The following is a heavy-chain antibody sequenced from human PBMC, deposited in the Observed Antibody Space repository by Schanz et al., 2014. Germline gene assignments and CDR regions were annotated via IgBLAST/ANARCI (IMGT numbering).Heavy chain of an antibody. V-gene: IGHV3-23*04. J-gene: IGHJ4*02. CDR3: AKIKRNED. D-gene: IGHD1-1*01. Sequence: EVELVESGGGLVQPGGSLRLSCAASGLIFSNYVMSWVRQAPGKGLEWVSTIGSSGATNYAESVKGRIAISRDNSKNTLQLQKNSLRAEDAAVDCCAKIKRNEDWGQGTLVTVSS. CDR2: IGSSGAT. CDR1: GLIFSNYV.